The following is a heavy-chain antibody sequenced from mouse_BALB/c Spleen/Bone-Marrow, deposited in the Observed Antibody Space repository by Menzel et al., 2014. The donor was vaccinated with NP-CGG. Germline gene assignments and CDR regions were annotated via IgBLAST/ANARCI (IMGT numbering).Heavy chain of an antibody. V-gene: IGHV14-3*02. CDR3: APYYYGSSSFAF. J-gene: IGHJ3*01. CDR2: IDPANGNT. Sequence: VQLQQSGAELVKPGASVKLSCTASGFNIKDTYMHWVKQRPEQGLEWIGRIDPANGNTKYDPRFHGKATIKADTSSNPDYLQLGSLTAEDTAVYYCAPYYYGSSSFAFWGQGTLVPVSA. D-gene: IGHD1-1*01. CDR1: GFNIKDTY.